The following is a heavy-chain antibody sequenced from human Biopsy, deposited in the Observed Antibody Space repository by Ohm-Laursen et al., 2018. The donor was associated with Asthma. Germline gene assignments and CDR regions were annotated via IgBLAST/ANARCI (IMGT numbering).Heavy chain of an antibody. CDR1: GFTFSSYA. CDR2: ISGSGGST. V-gene: IGHV3-23*01. Sequence: SLRLSCAASGFTFSSYAMSWVRQAPGKGLEWVSAISGSGGSTYYADSVKGRLTISRDNSKNTLYLQMNSLRADDTAVYYCAKDRDYDILTGPPGFDYWGQGTLVTVSS. D-gene: IGHD3-9*01. J-gene: IGHJ4*02. CDR3: AKDRDYDILTGPPGFDY.